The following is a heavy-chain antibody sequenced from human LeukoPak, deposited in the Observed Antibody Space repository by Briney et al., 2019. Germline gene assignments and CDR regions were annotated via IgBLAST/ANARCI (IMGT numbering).Heavy chain of an antibody. CDR1: GYTFTSYY. CDR2: INPSGGST. CDR3: ASATRRYCSGGSCPVIDY. J-gene: IGHJ4*02. D-gene: IGHD2-15*01. V-gene: IGHV1-46*01. Sequence: ASVKVSCKASGYTFTSYYMHWVRQAPGQGLEWMGIINPSGGSTSYAQKFQGRVTMTRDTSTSTVYMELSSLRFEDTAVYYCASATRRYCSGGSCPVIDYWGQGTLVTVSS.